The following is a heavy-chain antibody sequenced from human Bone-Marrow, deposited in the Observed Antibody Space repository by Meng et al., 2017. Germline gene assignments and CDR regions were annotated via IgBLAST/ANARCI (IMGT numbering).Heavy chain of an antibody. Sequence: GQWELAEAEVKKPGALVNLACKPFAYNFPDSYIHWVRRAPGPGLEWMGLINPKGGDTHYAQKFQARVTMTGDTSISTAYMELRGLRSDDTAMYYCARDEDISAAGKLFGDYWGQGTLVTVSS. J-gene: IGHJ4*02. CDR3: ARDEDISAAGKLFGDY. CDR1: AYNFPDSY. V-gene: IGHV1-2*06. D-gene: IGHD6-25*01. CDR2: INPKGGDT.